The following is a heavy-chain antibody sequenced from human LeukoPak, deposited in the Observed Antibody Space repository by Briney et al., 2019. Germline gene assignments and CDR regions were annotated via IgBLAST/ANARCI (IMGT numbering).Heavy chain of an antibody. CDR2: ANYSGST. V-gene: IGHV4-59*01. Sequence: SETLSLTCTVSGGSISSYYWSWIRQPPGKGLEWIGQANYSGSTNKNPSLTSRLTISADTSKNQFSLTLSSVTAADTAVYYCARLTVFGDWYYFDYWGQGTLVTVSS. CDR1: GGSISSYY. D-gene: IGHD3-3*01. J-gene: IGHJ4*02. CDR3: ARLTVFGDWYYFDY.